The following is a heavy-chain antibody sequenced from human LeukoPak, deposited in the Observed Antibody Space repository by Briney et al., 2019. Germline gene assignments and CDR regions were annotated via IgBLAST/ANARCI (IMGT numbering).Heavy chain of an antibody. CDR1: GFTLSSYW. CDR3: ARAPEGSGSSYYFDY. J-gene: IGHJ4*02. CDR2: INQDGSEK. Sequence: PGGSLRLSCAASGFTLSSYWMSWVRQAPGKGLEWVANINQDGSEKYYVDSVKGRFTISRDNAKNSLYLQMNSLRAEDTAVYYCARAPEGSGSSYYFDYWGQGTLVTVSS. D-gene: IGHD3-10*01. V-gene: IGHV3-7*01.